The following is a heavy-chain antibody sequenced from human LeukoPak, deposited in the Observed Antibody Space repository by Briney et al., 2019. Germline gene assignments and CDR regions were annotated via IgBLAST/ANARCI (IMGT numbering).Heavy chain of an antibody. D-gene: IGHD3-10*01. CDR3: ARGIPLWFGELSWFDP. CDR1: GGFFSGYY. CDR2: INHSGST. Sequence: PSETLSLTCAVYGGFFSGYYWSWIRQPPGKGLEWIGEINHSGSTNYNPSLKSRVTISVDTSKNQFSLKLSSVTAADTAVYYCARGIPLWFGELSWFDPWGQGTLVTVSS. J-gene: IGHJ5*02. V-gene: IGHV4-34*01.